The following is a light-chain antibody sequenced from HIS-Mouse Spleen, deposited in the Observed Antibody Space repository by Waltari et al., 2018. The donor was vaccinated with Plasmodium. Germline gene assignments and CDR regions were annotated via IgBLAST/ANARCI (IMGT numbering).Light chain of an antibody. CDR2: EDS. CDR3: YSTDSSGNHRV. V-gene: IGLV3-10*01. CDR1: ALPKKY. Sequence: SYELTQPPSVSVSPGQTARITCSGDALPKKYAYWYQQKSGQAPVLVIYEDSKLPSGIPYRFSGSSSGTMATLTSSGAQVEDEADYYCYSTDSSGNHRVFGGGTKLTVL. J-gene: IGLJ3*02.